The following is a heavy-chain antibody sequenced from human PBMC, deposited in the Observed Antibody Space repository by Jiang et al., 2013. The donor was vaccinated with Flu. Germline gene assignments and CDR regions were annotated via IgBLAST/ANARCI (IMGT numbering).Heavy chain of an antibody. Sequence: KVSCKASGYTFTGYYMHWVRQAPGQGLEWMGWINPNSGGTNYAQKFQGRVTMTRDTPISTAYMELSRLRSDDTAVYYCARTGRYMRGVPAAIASPELDYYYYYMDVWGKGTTVTVSS. D-gene: IGHD2-2*02. CDR3: ARTGRYMRGVPAAIASPELDYYYYYMDV. J-gene: IGHJ6*03. CDR2: INPNSGGT. V-gene: IGHV1-2*02. CDR1: GYTFTGYY.